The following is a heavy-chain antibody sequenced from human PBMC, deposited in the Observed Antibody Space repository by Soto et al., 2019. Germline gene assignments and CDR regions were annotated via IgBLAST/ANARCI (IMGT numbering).Heavy chain of an antibody. J-gene: IGHJ3*02. D-gene: IGHD6-25*01. Sequence: GGSLRLSCGFSGFTVSDNYMSCVLHAPGKGLEWVSVIYRFDATHYADSVKGRFTISRDNSKNTVYLQMNSLRAEDTAVYYCARDRSDSSRADSFDIWGQGTMVTVSS. CDR1: GFTVSDNY. CDR2: IYRFDAT. CDR3: ARDRSDSSRADSFDI. V-gene: IGHV3-53*01.